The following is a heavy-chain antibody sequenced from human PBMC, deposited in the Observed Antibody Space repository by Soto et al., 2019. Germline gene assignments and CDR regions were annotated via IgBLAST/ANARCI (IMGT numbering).Heavy chain of an antibody. CDR2: IYYSGST. J-gene: IGHJ4*02. CDR1: GGSISSGGYY. Sequence: QVQLQESGPGLVKPSQTLSLTCTVSGGSISSGGYYWSWIRQHPGKGLEWIGYIYYSGSTYYNPSLKSRVTISVDTSKNQFSLKPSSVTAADTAVYYCARDGEYCSSTSCYTILLDYWGQGTLVTVSS. D-gene: IGHD2-2*02. CDR3: ARDGEYCSSTSCYTILLDY. V-gene: IGHV4-31*03.